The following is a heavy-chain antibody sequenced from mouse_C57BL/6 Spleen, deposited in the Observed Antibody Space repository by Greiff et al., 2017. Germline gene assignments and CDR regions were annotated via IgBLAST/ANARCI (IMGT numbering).Heavy chain of an antibody. CDR2: INPSNGGT. CDR3: ARSGTRYYAMDY. J-gene: IGHJ4*01. CDR1: GYTFTSYW. V-gene: IGHV1-53*01. Sequence: VQLLQPGTELVKPGASVKLSCKASGYTFTSYWMHWVKQRPGQGLEWIGNINPSNGGTNYNEKFKSKATLTVDKSSSTAYMQLSSLTSEDSAVYYCARSGTRYYAMDYWGQGTSVTVSS. D-gene: IGHD4-1*01.